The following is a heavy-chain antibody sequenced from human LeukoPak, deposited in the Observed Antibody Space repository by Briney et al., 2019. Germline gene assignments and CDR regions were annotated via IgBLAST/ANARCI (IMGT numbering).Heavy chain of an antibody. CDR1: GFISNTDW. V-gene: IGHV3-7*01. CDR2: INHDGSQK. Sequence: PGGSLRLSCAASGFISNTDWMTWVRQAPGKALEWVANINHDGSQKYYVDSVEGRFTISRDKATNSLSLQMDGLSAEDTAVYYCAIKRQFHNYDGSRYHMDVWGKGTTVTVSS. D-gene: IGHD3-3*01. J-gene: IGHJ6*03. CDR3: AIKRQFHNYDGSRYHMDV.